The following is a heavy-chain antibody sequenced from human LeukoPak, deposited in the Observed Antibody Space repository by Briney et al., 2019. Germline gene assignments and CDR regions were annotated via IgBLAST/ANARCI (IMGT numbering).Heavy chain of an antibody. CDR2: ISSDGSST. CDR1: GFTFSSYW. V-gene: IGHV3-74*01. J-gene: IGHJ4*02. D-gene: IGHD3-22*01. Sequence: GGSLRLSCAASGFTFSSYWMHWVRQAPGKGLVWVSRISSDGSSTDYADSVKGRFTISRDNAKNTLYLQMNSLRAEDTAVYYCASRIPYDSSSDWGPGTLVTVSS. CDR3: ASRIPYDSSSD.